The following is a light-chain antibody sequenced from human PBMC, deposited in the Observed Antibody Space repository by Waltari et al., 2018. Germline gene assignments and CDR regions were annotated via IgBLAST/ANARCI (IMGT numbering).Light chain of an antibody. J-gene: IGKJ2*01. CDR1: QSISSD. CDR3: QQSYSTPYT. V-gene: IGKV1-39*01. CDR2: AAS. Sequence: DIQMTQSPFSLSASVGDRVTITCRASQSISSDLNWYQQKPGKAPKLLIYAASSLQSGVPSSFSGSGSGTDFTLTSSSLQPEDFATYYCQQSYSTPYTFGQGTKLEIK.